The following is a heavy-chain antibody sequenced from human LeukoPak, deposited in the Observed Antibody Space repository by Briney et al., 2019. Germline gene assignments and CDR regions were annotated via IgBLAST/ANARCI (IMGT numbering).Heavy chain of an antibody. CDR2: IYTSGST. V-gene: IGHV4-4*07. CDR3: AREPILTGYYNWFDP. CDR1: GGSISSYY. J-gene: IGHJ5*02. D-gene: IGHD3-9*01. Sequence: SETLSLTCTVSGGSISSYYWSWIRQPAGKGLEWIGRIYTSGSTNYNPSLKSRVTISVDTSKNQFSLKLSSVTAADTAVYYCAREPILTGYYNWFDPWGQGTLVTVSS.